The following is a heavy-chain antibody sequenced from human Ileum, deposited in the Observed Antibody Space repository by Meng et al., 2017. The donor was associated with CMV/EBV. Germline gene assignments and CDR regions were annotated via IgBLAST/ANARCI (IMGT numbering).Heavy chain of an antibody. V-gene: IGHV4-59*01. CDR1: DGSITYYY. CDR2: VFSTGST. CDR3: ARASTARRPSAMGV. Sequence: SETLSLTCSVSDGSITYYYWNWIRQTPGKGLEWIGYVFSTGSTNYNPSLRGRVTISVDTSANQVSLKLSSVTAADTAVYYCARASTARRPSAMGVWGQGNSVNVSS. D-gene: IGHD2-2*01. J-gene: IGHJ6*02.